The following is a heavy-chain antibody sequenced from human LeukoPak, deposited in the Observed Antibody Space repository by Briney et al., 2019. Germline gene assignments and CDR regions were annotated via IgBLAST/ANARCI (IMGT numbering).Heavy chain of an antibody. Sequence: PSETLSLTCTVSGYSISSGYYWGWIRQPPGKGLEWIGSIYHSGGTYYNPSLKSRVTISVDTSKNQFSLKLSSVTAADTAVYYCARVSSSWYLHFDYWGQGTLVTVSS. J-gene: IGHJ4*02. D-gene: IGHD6-13*01. CDR2: IYHSGGT. V-gene: IGHV4-38-2*02. CDR3: ARVSSSWYLHFDY. CDR1: GYSISSGYY.